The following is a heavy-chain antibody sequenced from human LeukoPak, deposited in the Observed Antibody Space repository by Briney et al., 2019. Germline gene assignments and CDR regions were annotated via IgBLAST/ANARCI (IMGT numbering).Heavy chain of an antibody. D-gene: IGHD6-19*01. V-gene: IGHV1-3*03. CDR1: GYIFTDYA. Sequence: ASVKVSCKASGYIFTDYAIHWVRQAPGQRLEWMGWINAGNGNTKYSQEFQGRVTITRDTSASTAYRELSSLRPEDMAVYYCARVVKYRSGPLTDLLPYYFDYWGQGTLVTVSS. J-gene: IGHJ4*02. CDR3: ARVVKYRSGPLTDLLPYYFDY. CDR2: INAGNGNT.